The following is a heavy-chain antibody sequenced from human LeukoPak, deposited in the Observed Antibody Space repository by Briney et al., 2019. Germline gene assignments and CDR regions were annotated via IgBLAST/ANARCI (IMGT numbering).Heavy chain of an antibody. Sequence: PSETLSLTCAVYGGSFSGYYWSWIRQPPGKGLEWIGEINHSGSTNYNPSLKSRVTISVDTSKNQFSLKLSSVTAADTAVYYCARAIYSYGYSPPRYYYYYMDVWGKGTTVTVSS. V-gene: IGHV4-34*01. CDR2: INHSGST. D-gene: IGHD5-18*01. CDR1: GGSFSGYY. CDR3: ARAIYSYGYSPPRYYYYYMDV. J-gene: IGHJ6*03.